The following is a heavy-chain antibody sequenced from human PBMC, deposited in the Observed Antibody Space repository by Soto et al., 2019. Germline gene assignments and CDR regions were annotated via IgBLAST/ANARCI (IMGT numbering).Heavy chain of an antibody. CDR2: IYYSGST. CDR1: GGSISSSSYY. CDR3: ARSTALHLGEFFDY. V-gene: IGHV4-39*01. D-gene: IGHD3-16*01. Sequence: SETLSLTCTVSGGSISSSSYYWGWIRQPPGKGLEWIGSIYYSGSTYYNPSLKSRVTISVDTSKNQFSLKLSSVTAADTAVHYCARSTALHLGEFFDYWGQGTLVTVSS. J-gene: IGHJ4*02.